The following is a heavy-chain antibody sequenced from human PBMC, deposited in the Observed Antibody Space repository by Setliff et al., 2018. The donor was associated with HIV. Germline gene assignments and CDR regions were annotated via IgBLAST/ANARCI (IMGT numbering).Heavy chain of an antibody. D-gene: IGHD1-26*01. Sequence: PGGSLRLSCAASGFTFSNAWMNWVRQGPGKGLEWVSYISSRSSSYTNYADSVKGRFTISRDDAKNSLYLHMDSLRAEDTAVYYCVRDYMWAFDYWGQGTLVTVSS. CDR1: GFTFSNAW. V-gene: IGHV3-11*06. CDR3: VRDYMWAFDY. J-gene: IGHJ4*02. CDR2: ISSRSSSYT.